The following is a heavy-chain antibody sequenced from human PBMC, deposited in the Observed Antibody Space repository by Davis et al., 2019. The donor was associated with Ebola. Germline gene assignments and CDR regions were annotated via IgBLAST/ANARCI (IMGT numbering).Heavy chain of an antibody. Sequence: ASVKVSCKASGYTFTSYYMHWVRQAPGQGLEWMGIINPSGGSTSYAQKLQGRVTMTTDTSTSTAYMELRSLRSDDTAVYYCARTHYDFWSGYYTNWFDPWGQGTLVTVSS. J-gene: IGHJ5*02. CDR1: GYTFTSYY. V-gene: IGHV1-46*01. CDR3: ARTHYDFWSGYYTNWFDP. D-gene: IGHD3-3*01. CDR2: INPSGGST.